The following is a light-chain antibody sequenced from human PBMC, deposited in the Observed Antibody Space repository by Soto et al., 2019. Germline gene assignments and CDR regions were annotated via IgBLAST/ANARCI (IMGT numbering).Light chain of an antibody. Sequence: EIVMTQSPDNLSVSPGEGVTLSCRASQSVSSDLAWYQQKPGQSPRLLMYGASTRATDIPARFSGGGSGTEFTLTISSLQSEDVAIYYCQQYHDWPPFTFGPGTKVEIK. CDR1: QSVSSD. J-gene: IGKJ3*01. CDR2: GAS. V-gene: IGKV3-15*01. CDR3: QQYHDWPPFT.